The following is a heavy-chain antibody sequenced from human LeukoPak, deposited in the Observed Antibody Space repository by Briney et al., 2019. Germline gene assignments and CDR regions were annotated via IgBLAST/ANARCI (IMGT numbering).Heavy chain of an antibody. CDR1: GFTFSSYG. D-gene: IGHD1-26*01. Sequence: GGSLRLSCAASGFTFSSYGMSWVRQAPGKGLEWVSAISGSGGSTYYADSVKGRFTISRDNSKNTLYLQMNSLRAEDTAVYYCARDKVVGATHFDYWGQGTLVTVSS. J-gene: IGHJ4*02. V-gene: IGHV3-23*01. CDR2: ISGSGGST. CDR3: ARDKVVGATHFDY.